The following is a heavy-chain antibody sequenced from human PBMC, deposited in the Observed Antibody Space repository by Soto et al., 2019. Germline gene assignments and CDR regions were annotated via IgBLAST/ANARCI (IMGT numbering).Heavy chain of an antibody. CDR2: ITPIFGTA. Sequence: QVQLVQSGAEVKKPGSSVKVSCKASGGTFSSYDISWVRQAPGQGLERMGGITPIFGTANYAQKFQGRVTITADKSTSTAYMELSSLRSEDTALYYCARGRGLYNSGRSQLDSWGQGTLVTVSS. V-gene: IGHV1-69*06. CDR3: ARGRGLYNSGRSQLDS. J-gene: IGHJ4*02. D-gene: IGHD1-1*01. CDR1: GGTFSSYD.